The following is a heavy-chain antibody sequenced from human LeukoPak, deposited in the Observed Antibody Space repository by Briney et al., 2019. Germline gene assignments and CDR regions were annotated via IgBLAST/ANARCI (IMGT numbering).Heavy chain of an antibody. Sequence: SETLSLTCTVSGGSISSSSYYWGWIRQPPGKGLEWIGSIYYSGSTYYNPSLKSRVTISVDTSKNQFSLKLSPVTAADTAVYYCARRPYYGPRWFDPWGQGTLVTVSS. CDR2: IYYSGST. J-gene: IGHJ5*02. V-gene: IGHV4-39*01. CDR3: ARRPYYGPRWFDP. D-gene: IGHD3-10*01. CDR1: GGSISSSSYY.